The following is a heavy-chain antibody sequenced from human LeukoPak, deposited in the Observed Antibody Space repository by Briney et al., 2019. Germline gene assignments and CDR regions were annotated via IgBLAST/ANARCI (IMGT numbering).Heavy chain of an antibody. Sequence: PSETLSLTCPVSGGSFSNYYWSWIRQHPGKGLEWIGYIYYSGSTYYNPSLKSRVTISVDTSKNQFSLKLSSVTAADTAVYYCARAITYYDSSGYWGVDYFDYWGQGTLVTVSS. D-gene: IGHD3-22*01. CDR2: IYYSGST. CDR1: GGSFSNYY. CDR3: ARAITYYDSSGYWGVDYFDY. J-gene: IGHJ4*02. V-gene: IGHV4-59*06.